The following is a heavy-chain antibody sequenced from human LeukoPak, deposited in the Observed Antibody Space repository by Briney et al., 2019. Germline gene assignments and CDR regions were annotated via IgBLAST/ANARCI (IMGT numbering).Heavy chain of an antibody. D-gene: IGHD2-2*01. J-gene: IGHJ1*01. CDR3: ATLGYCSSTSCYAQIMVEYFQH. CDR1: GGTFSSYA. Sequence: GASVKVSCKASGGTFSSYAISWVRQAPGQGLEWMGRIIPILGIANYAQKFQGRVTITADKSTSTAYMELSSLRSEDTAVYYCATLGYCSSTSCYAQIMVEYFQHWGQGTLVTVSS. V-gene: IGHV1-69*04. CDR2: IIPILGIA.